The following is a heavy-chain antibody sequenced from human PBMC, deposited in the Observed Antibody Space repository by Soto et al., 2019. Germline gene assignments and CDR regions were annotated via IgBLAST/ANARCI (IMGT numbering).Heavy chain of an antibody. CDR3: ATSRDIVATIQYGANYYYGMDV. D-gene: IGHD5-12*01. Sequence: ASVKVSCKVSGYTLTELSMHWVRQAPGKGLEWMGGFDPEDGETIYAQKFQGRVTMTEDTSTDTAYMELSSLRSEDTAVYYCATSRDIVATIQYGANYYYGMDVWGQGTTVTVSS. CDR1: GYTLTELS. J-gene: IGHJ6*02. CDR2: FDPEDGET. V-gene: IGHV1-24*01.